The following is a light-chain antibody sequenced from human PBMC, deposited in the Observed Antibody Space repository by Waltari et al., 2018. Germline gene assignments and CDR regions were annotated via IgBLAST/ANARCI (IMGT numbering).Light chain of an antibody. J-gene: IGLJ3*02. V-gene: IGLV2-11*01. CDR3: CSYVGSHTNWV. CDR1: SSDVDAYNF. CDR2: DVP. Sequence: QSALTQPRSVSGSPGQSVTISCTGISSDVDAYNFVSWYQQHPGKAPKLMIHDVPKRPSGVPDRFSGSKSGNTASLTISGLQAEDEADYYCCSYVGSHTNWVFGGGTKLTVL.